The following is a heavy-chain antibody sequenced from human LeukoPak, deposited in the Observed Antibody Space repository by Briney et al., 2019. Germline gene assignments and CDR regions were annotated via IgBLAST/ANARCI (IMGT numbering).Heavy chain of an antibody. J-gene: IGHJ4*02. Sequence: SETLSLTCTVSGGSISSGGYYWSWIRQHPGKGLEWIGYIYYSGSTYYNPSLKSRVTISVDTSKNQFSLKLSSVTAADTAVYYCARDCSSTSCHFDYWGQRTLVTVSS. D-gene: IGHD2-2*01. CDR1: GGSISSGGYY. CDR2: IYYSGST. V-gene: IGHV4-31*03. CDR3: ARDCSSTSCHFDY.